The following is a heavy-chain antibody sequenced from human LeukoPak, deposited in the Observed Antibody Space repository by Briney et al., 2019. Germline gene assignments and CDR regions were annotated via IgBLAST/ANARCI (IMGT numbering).Heavy chain of an antibody. Sequence: RGSLRLSCAASGFTFSSYAMSWVRQAPGKGLEWVSAISGSGGSTYYADSVKGRFTISRDNSKNTLYLHLTSLTPEDTALYYCAKDSFVGTTSFLDSWGQGTLVIVSS. CDR1: GFTFSSYA. CDR2: ISGSGGST. V-gene: IGHV3-23*01. D-gene: IGHD1-26*01. CDR3: AKDSFVGTTSFLDS. J-gene: IGHJ4*02.